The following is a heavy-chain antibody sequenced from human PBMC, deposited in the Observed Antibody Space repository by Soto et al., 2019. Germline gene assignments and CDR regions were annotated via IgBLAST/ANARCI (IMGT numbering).Heavy chain of an antibody. CDR1: GASMNSYH. D-gene: IGHD6-13*01. J-gene: IGHJ5*02. CDR2: IHSSGST. Sequence: SETLSLTCTVSGASMNSYHWSWIRQPAGKGLEWIGHIHSSGSTNYNPSLKSRVTMSVDTSKNQFSLRLMSLTAADTAVYYCARDQGVAAAGITWFDPWGQGPLVTVS. CDR3: ARDQGVAAAGITWFDP. V-gene: IGHV4-4*07.